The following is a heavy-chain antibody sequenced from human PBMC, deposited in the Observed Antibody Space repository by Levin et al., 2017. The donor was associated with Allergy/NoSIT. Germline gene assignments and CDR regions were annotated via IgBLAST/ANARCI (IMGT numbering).Heavy chain of an antibody. J-gene: IGHJ4*02. CDR2: ISHDGRNE. CDR1: GFTFSNNG. D-gene: IGHD4-17*01. CDR3: AKAGNFGDYGWVLDY. V-gene: IGHV3-30*18. Sequence: GGSLRLSCAASGFTFSNNGVHWVRQAPGKGLEWVAVISHDGRNEFYADSLRGRFTISRDNSKNTLYLQMHSLRVEDTAVYYCAKAGNFGDYGWVLDYWGQGSLVTVSS.